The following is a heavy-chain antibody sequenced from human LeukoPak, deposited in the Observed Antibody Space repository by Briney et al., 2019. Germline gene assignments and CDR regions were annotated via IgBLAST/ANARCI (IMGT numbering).Heavy chain of an antibody. CDR1: GYTFTGYY. CDR3: ARGHMAAADLPFDY. CDR2: INPNSGGT. Sequence: ASVKVSCKASGYTFTGYYMHWVRQAPGQGLEWMGWINPNSGGTSYAQKFQGRVTMTRDTSISTAYMELSRLRSDDTAVYYCARGHMAAADLPFDYWGQGTLVTVSS. V-gene: IGHV1-2*02. J-gene: IGHJ4*02. D-gene: IGHD6-13*01.